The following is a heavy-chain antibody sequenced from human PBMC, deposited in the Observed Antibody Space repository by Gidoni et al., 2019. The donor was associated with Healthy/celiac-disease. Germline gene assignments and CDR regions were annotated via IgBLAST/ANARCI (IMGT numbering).Heavy chain of an antibody. CDR1: GFTFSNYA. CDR3: AKVDVVVVVAATPRD. CDR2: ISGSGDST. J-gene: IGHJ4*02. Sequence: EVHLLESGGDLIQPGGSLRLSCAASGFTFSNYAMNWVRQAPGKGLEWVSGISGSGDSTYYADSVKGRFTISRDNSKNTVYLQMNSLRAEDTALYYCAKVDVVVVVAATPRDWGQGTLVTVSS. V-gene: IGHV3-23*01. D-gene: IGHD2-15*01.